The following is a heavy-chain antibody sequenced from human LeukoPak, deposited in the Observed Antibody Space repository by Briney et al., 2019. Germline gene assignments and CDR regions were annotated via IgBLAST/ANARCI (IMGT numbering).Heavy chain of an antibody. CDR2: ISGSGDTT. CDR3: ANHQWFGELFFDY. D-gene: IGHD3-10*01. CDR1: GFTFRSYA. Sequence: PGGSLRLSCVASGFTFRSYAMSWVRQAPGKGLEWVSVISGSGDTTDYADSVKGRFTISRDNSKNTVYLQMNSLRAEDTAVYYCANHQWFGELFFDYWGQGALVTVSS. V-gene: IGHV3-23*01. J-gene: IGHJ4*02.